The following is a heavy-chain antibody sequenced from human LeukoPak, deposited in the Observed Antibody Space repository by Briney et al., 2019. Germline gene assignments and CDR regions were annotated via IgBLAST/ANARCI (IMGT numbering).Heavy chain of an antibody. CDR1: GGTFSSYA. CDR3: AGGEMATSTHVSLDY. D-gene: IGHD5-24*01. V-gene: IGHV1-69*05. CDR2: IIPIFGTA. Sequence: SVKVSCKASGGTFSSYAISWVRQAPGQGLEWIGGIIPIFGTANYAQKFQGRVTITTDESTSTAYMELSSLRSEDTGVYYCAGGEMATSTHVSLDYWGQGTLVTVSS. J-gene: IGHJ4*02.